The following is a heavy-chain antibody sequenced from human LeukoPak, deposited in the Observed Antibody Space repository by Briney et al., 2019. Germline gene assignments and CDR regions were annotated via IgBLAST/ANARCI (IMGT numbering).Heavy chain of an antibody. J-gene: IGHJ6*02. CDR2: ISSSGSTI. CDR1: GFTFSDYY. V-gene: IGHV3-11*01. CDR3: ARDAVAVAGTIDYYYYGMDV. Sequence: PGGSLRLSCAASGFTFSDYYMSWIRQAPGKGLEWVSYISSSGSTIYYADSVKGRFTISRDNAKNSLYLQMNSLRAEDTAAYYCARDAVAVAGTIDYYYYGMDVWGQGTTVTVSS. D-gene: IGHD6-19*01.